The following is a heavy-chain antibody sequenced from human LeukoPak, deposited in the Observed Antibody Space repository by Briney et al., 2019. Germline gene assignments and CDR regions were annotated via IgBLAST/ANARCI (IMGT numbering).Heavy chain of an antibody. CDR1: GFTFSDYY. CDR3: AREGRYFDWFAEGSRFDP. V-gene: IGHV3-11*01. Sequence: PGGSLRLSCAASGFTFSDYYMSWLRQAPGKGLEWVSYISSSGSTIYYADSVKGRFTISRDNAKNSLYLQMNSLRAEDTAVYYCAREGRYFDWFAEGSRFDPWGQGTLVTVSS. D-gene: IGHD3-9*01. CDR2: ISSSGSTI. J-gene: IGHJ5*02.